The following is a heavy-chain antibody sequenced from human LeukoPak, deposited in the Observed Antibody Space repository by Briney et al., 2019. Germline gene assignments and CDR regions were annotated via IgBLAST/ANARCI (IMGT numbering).Heavy chain of an antibody. CDR1: GFTFSSYW. D-gene: IGHD5-18*01. CDR3: AREASGYSYGLDAFDI. Sequence: GGSLRLSCAASGFTFSSYWMSWVRQAPGKGLEWVANIKQDGSEKYYEDSVKGRFTISRDNAKNSLYLQMNSLRGEDTAVYYCAREASGYSYGLDAFDIWGQGTTVTVSS. CDR2: IKQDGSEK. V-gene: IGHV3-7*01. J-gene: IGHJ3*02.